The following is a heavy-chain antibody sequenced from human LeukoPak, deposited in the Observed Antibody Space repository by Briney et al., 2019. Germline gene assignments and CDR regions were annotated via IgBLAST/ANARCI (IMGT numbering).Heavy chain of an antibody. V-gene: IGHV4-59*01. Sequence: SETLSLTCTVSGGSISSYYWSWIRQPPGKGLEWIGYIYYSGSTTYNPSLKSRVTISVDTSKNQFSLKLSSVTAADTAVYYCARDGYNSFDSWGQGTLVTVSS. CDR3: ARDGYNSFDS. CDR1: GGSISSYY. CDR2: IYYSGST. J-gene: IGHJ4*02. D-gene: IGHD5-24*01.